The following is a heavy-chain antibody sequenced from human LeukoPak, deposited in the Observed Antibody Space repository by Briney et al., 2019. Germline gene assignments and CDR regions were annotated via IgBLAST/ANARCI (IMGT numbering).Heavy chain of an antibody. V-gene: IGHV1-24*01. CDR2: FDPEDGET. J-gene: IGHJ4*02. D-gene: IGHD3-10*01. Sequence: AVTISFKGSGYTLTELSMHELRQPAGKERDGMGGFDPEDGETIYAQKFQGRVTMTEDTSTDTAYMELSSLRSEDTAVYYCATRDLSLQYYFDYWGQGTLVTVSS. CDR3: ATRDLSLQYYFDY. CDR1: GYTLTELS.